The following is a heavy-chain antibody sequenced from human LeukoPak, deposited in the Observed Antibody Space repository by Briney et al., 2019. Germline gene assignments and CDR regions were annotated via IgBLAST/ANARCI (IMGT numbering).Heavy chain of an antibody. J-gene: IGHJ5*02. CDR1: GGTFSSYA. V-gene: IGHV1-69*04. Sequence: ASVKVSCKASGGTFSSYAISWVRQAPGQGLEWMGRIIPILGIANYAQKFQGRVTITADKSTSTAYMELSSLRSEDTAVYYCAREAAQDVGVPDSSSLSGFDPWGQGTLVTVSS. CDR3: AREAAQDVGVPDSSSLSGFDP. D-gene: IGHD6-6*01. CDR2: IIPILGIA.